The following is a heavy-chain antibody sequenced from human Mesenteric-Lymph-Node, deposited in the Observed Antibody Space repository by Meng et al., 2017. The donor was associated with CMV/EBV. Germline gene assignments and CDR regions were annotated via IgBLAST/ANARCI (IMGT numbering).Heavy chain of an antibody. CDR1: GFTFSSYA. V-gene: IGHV3-23*01. J-gene: IGHJ4*02. CDR2: ICTGDTT. CDR3: VVGHDSRKVAY. Sequence: GESLKISCAASGFTFSSYAMSWVRQAPGKGLEWVSVICTGDTTHYADFVKGRFTISRDSSKNTLYLQMNSLRAEDTALYYCVVGHDSRKVAYWGQGTLVTVSS. D-gene: IGHD2-15*01.